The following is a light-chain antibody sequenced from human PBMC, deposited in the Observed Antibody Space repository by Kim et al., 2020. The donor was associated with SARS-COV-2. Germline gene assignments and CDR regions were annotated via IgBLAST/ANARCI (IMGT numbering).Light chain of an antibody. CDR2: AAS. CDR3: QQRYSTPRT. V-gene: IGKV1-39*01. CDR1: KNISSK. Sequence: AAGDRVTITSRASKNISSKLNWYQQKTGKAPKMLINAASSLQSRVPSRISGSGSGTDDTLTITSLQHEDFATYYCQQRYSTPRTFGQRTKVYIK. J-gene: IGKJ1*01.